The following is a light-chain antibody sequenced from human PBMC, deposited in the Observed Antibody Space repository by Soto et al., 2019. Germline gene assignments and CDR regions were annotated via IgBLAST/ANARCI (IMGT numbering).Light chain of an antibody. V-gene: IGLV2-14*01. CDR3: FSYSTSRARI. Sequence: QSALTQPASVSGSPGQSITISCTGTRSDVGGYNYVSWYKQRPGKAPKLVIYDDSHRPSGVSNRFFGSKSGNTASLIISGLQAEDEADYYCFSYSTSRARIFGGGIKVTVL. CDR2: DDS. J-gene: IGLJ2*01. CDR1: RSDVGGYNY.